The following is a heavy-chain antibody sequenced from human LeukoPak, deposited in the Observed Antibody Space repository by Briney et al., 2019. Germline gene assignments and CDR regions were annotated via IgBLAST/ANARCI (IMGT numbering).Heavy chain of an antibody. Sequence: GASVKVSCKASGYTFTDYLINWVRQAPGQGLEWVGSISTKNGYTKLAQKFQGRVAMTKDTSANTIYMDLKSLTFDDTAVYYCAREKPWFGEFPFDNWGQGTLVSVSS. CDR2: ISTKNGYT. CDR3: AREKPWFGEFPFDN. CDR1: GYTFTDYL. J-gene: IGHJ4*02. D-gene: IGHD3-10*01. V-gene: IGHV1-18*01.